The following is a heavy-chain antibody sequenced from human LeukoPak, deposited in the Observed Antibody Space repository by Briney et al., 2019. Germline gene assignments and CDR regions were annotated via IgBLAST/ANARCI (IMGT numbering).Heavy chain of an antibody. J-gene: IGHJ6*02. Sequence: GASVKVSCKASGFTFTSSAMQWVRQARGQRLEWIGWIVVGSGNTNYAQKFQERVTITRDMSTSTAYMELSSLRSEDTAVYYCAADGVVVAATSSPHYYYYGMDAWGQGTTVTVSS. D-gene: IGHD2-15*01. CDR2: IVVGSGNT. CDR1: GFTFTSSA. CDR3: AADGVVVAATSSPHYYYYGMDA. V-gene: IGHV1-58*02.